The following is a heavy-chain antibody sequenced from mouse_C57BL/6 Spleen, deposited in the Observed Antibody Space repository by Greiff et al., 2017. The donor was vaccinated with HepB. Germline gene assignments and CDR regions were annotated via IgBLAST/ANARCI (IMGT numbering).Heavy chain of an antibody. D-gene: IGHD2-4*01. CDR1: GYTFTDYT. CDR2: INPNNGGN. CDR3: AIFYDYDEAY. J-gene: IGHJ3*01. Sequence: VQLQPSGPELVKPGDSVKMSCKASGYTFTDYTMHWVKQSHGKRREWIGYINPNNGGNSYNQKSKGKAQLTVNQTSSTAYMELRSLTSEDAAGYYCAIFYDYDEAYWGQGTLVTVSA. V-gene: IGHV1-22*01.